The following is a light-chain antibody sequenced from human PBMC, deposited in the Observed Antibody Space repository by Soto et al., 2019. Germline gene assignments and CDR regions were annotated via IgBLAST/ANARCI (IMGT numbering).Light chain of an antibody. CDR1: QSVSSSY. V-gene: IGKV3-20*01. Sequence: EIVLTQSPGTLSLSPGERATLSCRASQSVSSSYLAWYQQKPGQAPRLLIYGASSRATGIPDRFSGSGYGTDFTLTISRLEPEDFAVYYCHQYGSSPYTFGQGNKLEIK. CDR3: HQYGSSPYT. J-gene: IGKJ2*01. CDR2: GAS.